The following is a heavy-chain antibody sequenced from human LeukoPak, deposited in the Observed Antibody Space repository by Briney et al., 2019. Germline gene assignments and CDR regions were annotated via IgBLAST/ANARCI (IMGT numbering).Heavy chain of an antibody. J-gene: IGHJ6*02. CDR1: GFTISGFA. Sequence: GGSLRLSCAASGFTISGFAMTWVRQAPGKGLEWVSSIGSDYKTHYSESVKGRFAISRDNSQSTVFLQMNSLRAEDTALYYCAKGLHYYVAMDVWGQGTAVTVSS. CDR2: IGSDYKT. D-gene: IGHD3-10*02. V-gene: IGHV3-23*01. CDR3: AKGLHYYVAMDV.